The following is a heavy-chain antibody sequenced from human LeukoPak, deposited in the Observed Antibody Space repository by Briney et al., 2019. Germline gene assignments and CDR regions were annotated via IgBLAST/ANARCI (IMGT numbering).Heavy chain of an antibody. V-gene: IGHV4-59*01. D-gene: IGHD1-26*01. Sequence: SSETLSLTCTVSGGSISSYYWSWIRQPPGKGLEWIGYIYHSGSTNYNPSLKSRVTISVDTSKNQFSLKLSSVTAADTAVYYCASTPAPYSGSYQGYYYYGMDVWGQGTTVTVSS. J-gene: IGHJ6*02. CDR1: GGSISSYY. CDR3: ASTPAPYSGSYQGYYYYGMDV. CDR2: IYHSGST.